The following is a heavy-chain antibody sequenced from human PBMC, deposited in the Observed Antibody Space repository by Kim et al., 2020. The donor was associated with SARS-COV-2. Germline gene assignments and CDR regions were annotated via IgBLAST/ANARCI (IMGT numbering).Heavy chain of an antibody. CDR3: ARSPSTYSGDLTN. J-gene: IGHJ4*02. CDR1: GYTFTSYG. V-gene: IGHV1-18*01. Sequence: ASVKVSCKASGYTFTSYGVSWVRQAPGQGLEWVGWISAYNGNTAYAQRFQGRVTMTTDTSTSTAYMELRSLRSDDTAVYYCARSPSTYSGDLTNWGQGTLVTVSS. CDR2: ISAYNGNT. D-gene: IGHD3-10*01.